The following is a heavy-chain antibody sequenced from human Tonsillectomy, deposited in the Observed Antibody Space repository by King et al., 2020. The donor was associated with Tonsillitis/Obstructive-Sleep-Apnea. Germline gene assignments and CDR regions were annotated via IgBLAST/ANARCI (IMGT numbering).Heavy chain of an antibody. CDR1: GFTFSIFW. CDR3: ARDMITVVVPAGFDY. V-gene: IGHV3-7*03. J-gene: IGHJ4*02. Sequence: QLVQSGGGLVQPGGSLRLSCAASGFTFSIFWMSWVRQAPGKGLEWVANIKKDGSEKYCVDSVKGRFTISRDNAKKSLYLQMNTLRAEDTAVYYCARDMITVVVPAGFDYWGQGPLVTVSS. CDR2: IKKDGSEK. D-gene: IGHD2-2*01.